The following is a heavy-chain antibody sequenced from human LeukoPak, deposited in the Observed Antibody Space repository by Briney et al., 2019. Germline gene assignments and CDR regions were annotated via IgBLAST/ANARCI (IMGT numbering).Heavy chain of an antibody. Sequence: GGSLRLSCAASGFTFSSYSMNWVRQAPGKGLEWVSSISSSSSYIYYADSVKGRFTISRDNAKNSLYLQMNSLRAEDTAVYYCARDPGGAAAGTGYWGQGTLVTVSS. CDR3: ARDPGGAAAGTGY. CDR2: ISSSSSYI. D-gene: IGHD6-13*01. CDR1: GFTFSSYS. V-gene: IGHV3-21*01. J-gene: IGHJ4*02.